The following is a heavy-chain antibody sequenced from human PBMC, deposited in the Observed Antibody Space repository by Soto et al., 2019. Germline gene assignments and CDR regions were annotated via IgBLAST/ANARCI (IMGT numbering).Heavy chain of an antibody. CDR3: AKDPDELGISFDY. Sequence: GSLRLSCVVPGSIFIGYAMSWVRQAPGKGLEWVSAISGSGGSTYYADSVKGRFTISRDNSKNTLYLQMNSLRAEDTAVYYCAKDPDELGISFDYWGQGTLVTVSS. CDR2: ISGSGGST. V-gene: IGHV3-23*01. J-gene: IGHJ4*02. D-gene: IGHD7-27*01. CDR1: GSIFIGYA.